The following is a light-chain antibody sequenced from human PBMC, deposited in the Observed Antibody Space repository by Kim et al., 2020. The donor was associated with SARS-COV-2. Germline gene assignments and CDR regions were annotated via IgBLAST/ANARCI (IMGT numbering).Light chain of an antibody. J-gene: IGKJ1*01. V-gene: IGKV1-27*01. CDR2: AAS. CDR1: QAISNY. Sequence: DIQMTQSPSSLSASVGDRVTITCRASQAISNYLAWYQHKPGKGPKLLVYAASALHSGVPSRFSGSGSGTHFTLTISSLQPEDVATYYCLKHDSAPWTFGQGTKVDIK. CDR3: LKHDSAPWT.